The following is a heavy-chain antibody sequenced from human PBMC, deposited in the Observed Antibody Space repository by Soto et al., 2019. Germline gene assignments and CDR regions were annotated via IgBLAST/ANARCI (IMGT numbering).Heavy chain of an antibody. CDR1: GFTFSTYA. J-gene: IGHJ4*02. CDR2: ISGSGGST. V-gene: IGHV3-23*01. D-gene: IGHD6-13*01. CDR3: AKDGSSSWYGYYFDY. Sequence: PGGSLRLSCAASGFTFSTYAMSWVRQAPGKGLEWVSTISGSGGSTYNADSVKGQFTISRDNSKNTLYLQMNSLRAEDTALYYCAKDGSSSWYGYYFDYWGQGTLVTVSS.